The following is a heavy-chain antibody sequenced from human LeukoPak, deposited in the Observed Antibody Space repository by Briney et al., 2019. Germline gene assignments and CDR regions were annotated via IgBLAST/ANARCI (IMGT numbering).Heavy chain of an antibody. CDR3: AAVSVDYGDSSFDF. J-gene: IGHJ4*02. V-gene: IGHV3-15*01. CDR1: GFTSSNAW. Sequence: GGALRLSRAASGFTSSNAWMSWVRQPPGTGLEWVGRIKSKTDGGTTDYAEPVKGRFTISRDDSKNTLCLQMNFLKTEDTALYYCAAVSVDYGDSSFDFWGQGTLVTVSS. D-gene: IGHD4-17*01. CDR2: IKSKTDGGTT.